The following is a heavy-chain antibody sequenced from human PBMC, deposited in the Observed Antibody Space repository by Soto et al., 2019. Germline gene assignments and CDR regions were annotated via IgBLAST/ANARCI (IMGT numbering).Heavy chain of an antibody. CDR3: ARDRGRDSYGLFDY. V-gene: IGHV1-69*05. J-gene: IGHJ4*02. D-gene: IGHD5-18*01. CDR1: GGTFSSYA. Sequence: SVKVSCKASGGTFSSYAISWVRQAPGQGLEWMGGIIPIFGTANYAQKLQGRVTMTTDTSTSTAYMELRSLRSDDTAVYYCARDRGRDSYGLFDYWGQGTLVTVSS. CDR2: IIPIFGTA.